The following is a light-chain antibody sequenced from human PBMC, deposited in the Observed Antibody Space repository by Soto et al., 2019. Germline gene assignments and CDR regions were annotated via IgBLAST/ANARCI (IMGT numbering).Light chain of an antibody. CDR2: GAS. J-gene: IGKJ1*01. CDR1: QNVSNN. V-gene: IGKV3-15*01. CDR3: QQYNYWPWT. Sequence: EIVMTQSPATLSVSPGERATLSCRASQNVSNNLAWYQQRPGQAPRLLIYGASTRAAGIPARFSGSGSGTQFTLKISSLQSEDFAVYYCQQYNYWPWTFGQGTKVEIK.